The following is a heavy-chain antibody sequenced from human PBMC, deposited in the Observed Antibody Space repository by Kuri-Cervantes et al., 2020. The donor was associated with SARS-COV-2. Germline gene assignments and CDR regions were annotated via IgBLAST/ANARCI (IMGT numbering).Heavy chain of an antibody. CDR1: GFLFSASA. V-gene: IGHV3-30-3*02. J-gene: IGHJ4*02. Sequence: GGSLRLSCEVSGFLFSASAIHWVRQASGKGLEWVAVISYDGSNKYYADSVKGRFTISRDNSKNTLYLQMNSLRAEDTAVYYCANEASQVDYWGQGTLVTVSS. D-gene: IGHD5-12*01. CDR3: ANEASQVDY. CDR2: ISYDGSNK.